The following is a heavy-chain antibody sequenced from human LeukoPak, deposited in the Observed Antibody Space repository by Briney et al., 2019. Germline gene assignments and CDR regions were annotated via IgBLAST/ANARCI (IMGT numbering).Heavy chain of an antibody. V-gene: IGHV4-59*01. CDR3: ARGDASGRPWIAFDY. D-gene: IGHD1-26*01. Sequence: SETLSLTCNVPGGSISNNYWSWIRQPPGKGLEWIGHFHDSESTNYNPSRKSRVSISVDTSKNQVSLKLTSVTAADTAVYHCARGDASGRPWIAFDYWGQGTLVTVSS. J-gene: IGHJ4*02. CDR2: FHDSEST. CDR1: GGSISNNY.